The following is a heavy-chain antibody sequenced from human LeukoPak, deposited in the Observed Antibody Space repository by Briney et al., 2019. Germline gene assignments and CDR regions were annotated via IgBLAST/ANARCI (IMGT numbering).Heavy chain of an antibody. CDR3: ARFPSGYYTYYFDY. J-gene: IGHJ4*02. Sequence: ASVKVSCKASGYTFTGYYMHWVRQAPGQGLEWMGWINPNGGGTNYAQKFQGRVTMTRDTSISTAYMELSRLRSDDTAVYYCARFPSGYYTYYFDYWGQGTLVTISS. D-gene: IGHD3-22*01. V-gene: IGHV1-2*02. CDR1: GYTFTGYY. CDR2: INPNGGGT.